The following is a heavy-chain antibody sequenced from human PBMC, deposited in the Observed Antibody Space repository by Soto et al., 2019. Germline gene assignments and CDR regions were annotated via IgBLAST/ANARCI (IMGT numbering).Heavy chain of an antibody. V-gene: IGHV1-69*13. Sequence: SVKVSCKASGGTFSSYAISWVRQAPGQGLEWMGGIIPIFGTANYAQKFQGRVTITADESTSTAYMELSSLRSEDTAVYYCAREVDFWSGYYTGPPYYYYYGMDVWGQGTTVTVSS. CDR1: GGTFSSYA. D-gene: IGHD3-3*01. J-gene: IGHJ6*02. CDR3: AREVDFWSGYYTGPPYYYYYGMDV. CDR2: IIPIFGTA.